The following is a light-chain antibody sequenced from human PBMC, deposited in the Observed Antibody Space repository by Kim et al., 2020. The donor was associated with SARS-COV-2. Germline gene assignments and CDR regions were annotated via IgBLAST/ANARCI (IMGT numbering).Light chain of an antibody. J-gene: IGLJ1*01. CDR2: YDS. CDR3: QVWDSSGDHYV. Sequence: SYELTQPPSVSVAPGGTARITCGGDNIGTKSVYWYQQKPGQAPVVVISYDSDRPSGIPERISGSNSGNTATLTISRVEAGDEADYYCQVWDSSGDHYVFG. V-gene: IGLV3-21*04. CDR1: NIGTKS.